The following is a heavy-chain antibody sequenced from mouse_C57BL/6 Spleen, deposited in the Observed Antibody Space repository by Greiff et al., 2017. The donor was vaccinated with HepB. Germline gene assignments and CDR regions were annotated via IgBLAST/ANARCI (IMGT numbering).Heavy chain of an antibody. V-gene: IGHV1-42*01. CDR2: INPSTGGT. Sequence: EVQLQQSGPELVKPGASVKISCKASGYSFTGYYMNWVKQSPEKSLEWIGEINPSTGGTTYNQKFKAKATLTVDKSSSTAYMQLKSLTSEDSAVYYCASSKYDGFAYWGQGTLVTVSA. D-gene: IGHD2-14*01. CDR3: ASSKYDGFAY. CDR1: GYSFTGYY. J-gene: IGHJ3*01.